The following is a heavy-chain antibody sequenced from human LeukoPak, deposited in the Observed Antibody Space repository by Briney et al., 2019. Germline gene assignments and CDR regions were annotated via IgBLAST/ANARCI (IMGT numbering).Heavy chain of an antibody. CDR2: INPSGGST. CDR3: ARAPRPVVVVAATPLYVWFDP. J-gene: IGHJ5*02. CDR1: GYTFTSYY. D-gene: IGHD2-15*01. V-gene: IGHV1-46*01. Sequence: GASVKVSCKASGYTFTSYYMHWVRQAPGQGLEWMGIINPSGGSTSYAQKFQGRVTMTRDMSTSTVYMELSSLRSEDTAVYYCARAPRPVVVVAATPLYVWFDPWGQGTLVTVSS.